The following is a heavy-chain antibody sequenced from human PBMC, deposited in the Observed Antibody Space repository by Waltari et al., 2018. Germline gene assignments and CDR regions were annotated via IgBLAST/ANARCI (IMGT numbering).Heavy chain of an antibody. CDR3: ARVYSGSYYNDY. CDR2: IYSGGST. CDR1: GFTVRSNY. D-gene: IGHD1-26*01. V-gene: IGHV3-53*01. Sequence: EVQLVESGGGLIQPGGSLRLSCAASGFTVRSNYMSWVRQAPGKGLEWVSVIYSGGSTYYADSVKGRFTISRDNSKNTLYLQMNSLRAEDTAVYYCARVYSGSYYNDYWGQGTLVTVSS. J-gene: IGHJ4*02.